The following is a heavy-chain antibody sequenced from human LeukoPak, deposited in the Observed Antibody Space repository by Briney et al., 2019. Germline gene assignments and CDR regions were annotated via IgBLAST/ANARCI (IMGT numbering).Heavy chain of an antibody. CDR1: GGSISSGGYS. CDR3: ARGDDFWSGPDY. CDR2: IYHSGST. D-gene: IGHD3-3*01. J-gene: IGHJ4*02. Sequence: SETLSLTCAVSGGSISSGGYSWSWIRQPPGKGLEWIGYIYHSGSTYYNPSLKSRVTISVDRSKNQFSLKLSSVTAANTAVYYCARGDDFWSGPDYWGQGTLVTVSS. V-gene: IGHV4-30-2*01.